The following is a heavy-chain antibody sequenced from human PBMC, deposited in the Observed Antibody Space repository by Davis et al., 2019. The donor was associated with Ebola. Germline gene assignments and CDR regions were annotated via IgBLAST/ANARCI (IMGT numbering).Heavy chain of an antibody. J-gene: IGHJ5*02. CDR3: ARGTWPTFSVFDP. CDR1: GASISSYY. D-gene: IGHD3-16*01. Sequence: SETLSLTCSVSGASISSYYWSWIRQPPGKGLEWIGYIYYSGSTYYNPSLKSRVTISVDTSKNQFSLILSSVTAADTAVYYCARGTWPTFSVFDPWGQGTLVTVSS. V-gene: IGHV4-59*12. CDR2: IYYSGST.